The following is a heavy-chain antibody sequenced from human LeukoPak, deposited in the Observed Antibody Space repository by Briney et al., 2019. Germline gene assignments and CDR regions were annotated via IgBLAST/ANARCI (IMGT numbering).Heavy chain of an antibody. J-gene: IGHJ3*02. CDR2: IYTSGST. D-gene: IGHD3-9*01. Sequence: SETLSLTCTVSGGSISSYYWSWIRQPAGKGLEWIGRIYTSGSTNYNPSLNSRVTMSVDTSKSQFSLKLSSVTAADTAVYYCARDRGILTGYSVVGAFDIWGQGTMVTVSS. CDR1: GGSISSYY. CDR3: ARDRGILTGYSVVGAFDI. V-gene: IGHV4-4*07.